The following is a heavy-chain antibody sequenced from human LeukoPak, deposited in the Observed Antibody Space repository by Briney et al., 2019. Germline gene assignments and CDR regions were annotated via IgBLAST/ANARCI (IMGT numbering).Heavy chain of an antibody. CDR2: VYYSGTT. CDR1: TDSISSSSSYY. D-gene: IGHD3-22*01. Sequence: SETLSLTCTVSTDSISSSSSYYWGWIRQPPGKGLEWIGGVYYSGTTYYNPSLKSRVTISVDTSKKQFSLKLSSVTAADTAVYYCARIVVGANGYTWFDPWGQGTLVTVSS. J-gene: IGHJ5*02. V-gene: IGHV4-39*01. CDR3: ARIVVGANGYTWFDP.